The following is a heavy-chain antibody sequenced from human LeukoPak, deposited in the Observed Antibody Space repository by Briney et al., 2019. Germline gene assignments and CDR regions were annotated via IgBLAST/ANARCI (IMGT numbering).Heavy chain of an antibody. J-gene: IGHJ4*02. CDR1: GYSISSGYY. Sequence: KPSETLSLTCTVSGYSISSGYYWGWIRQPPGKGLEWIGSIYHSGSTHYNPSLKSRVTISVDTSKNQFSLKLSSVTAADTAAYYCARSFGTMIVVVKGLDYWGQGTLVTVSS. V-gene: IGHV4-38-2*02. CDR3: ARSFGTMIVVVKGLDY. D-gene: IGHD3-22*01. CDR2: IYHSGST.